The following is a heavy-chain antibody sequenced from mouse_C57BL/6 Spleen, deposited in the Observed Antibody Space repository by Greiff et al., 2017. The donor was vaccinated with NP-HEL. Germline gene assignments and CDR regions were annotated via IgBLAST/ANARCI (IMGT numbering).Heavy chain of an antibody. J-gene: IGHJ1*03. CDR2: ISDGGSYT. CDR3: ARDQSTMITTGDWYFDV. Sequence: EVKLVESGGGLVKPGGSLKLSCAASGFTFSSYAMSWVRQTPEKRLEWVATISDGGSYTYYPDNVKGRFTISRDNAKNNLDLQMSHLKSEDTAMYYCARDQSTMITTGDWYFDVWGTGTTVTVSS. D-gene: IGHD2-4*01. V-gene: IGHV5-4*01. CDR1: GFTFSSYA.